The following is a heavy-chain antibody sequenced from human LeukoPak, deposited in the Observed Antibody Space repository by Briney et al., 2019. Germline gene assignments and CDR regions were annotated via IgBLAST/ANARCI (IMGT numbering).Heavy chain of an antibody. D-gene: IGHD3-22*01. V-gene: IGHV5-51*01. Sequence: GGSLEISLQGSGYRFTSYWIVWVRQLPGKGLEWMGIIHPGNSDTRYSPSFEGQVTISVNMSIRTSSFQWGCLQSPHPGLSFLPRRTKKYYESSDYIYWYFDLWGGGTLVTV. CDR3: PRRTKKYYESSDYIYWYFDL. CDR2: IHPGNSDT. CDR1: GYRFTSYW. J-gene: IGHJ2*01.